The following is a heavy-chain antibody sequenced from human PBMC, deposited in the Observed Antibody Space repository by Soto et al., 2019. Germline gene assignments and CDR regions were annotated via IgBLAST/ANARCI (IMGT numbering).Heavy chain of an antibody. CDR1: GFTFSTYG. D-gene: IGHD4-17*01. J-gene: IGHJ2*01. Sequence: QVQLVESGGAVVQPGKSLRLSCAASGFTFSTYGMHWVRQAPGKGLEWVAVMSYDGSNKYYGDSVKGRFTISRDNSKHPRDLQMDSLRADDTAVYYCAKDRNYGDYGVGWYFDLWGRGTLVIVSS. CDR2: MSYDGSNK. CDR3: AKDRNYGDYGVGWYFDL. V-gene: IGHV3-30*18.